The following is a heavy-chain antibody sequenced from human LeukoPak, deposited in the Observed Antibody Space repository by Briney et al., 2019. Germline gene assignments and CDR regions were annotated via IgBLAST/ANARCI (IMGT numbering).Heavy chain of an antibody. D-gene: IGHD4-11*01. J-gene: IGHJ6*03. V-gene: IGHV3-74*01. Sequence: GGSLRLSCAASGFTVRSNYVSWVREAPGKGREWVSRINGDGSSTSYADSAKGRFTISRDNAKNTRYLQMNSLRAEDTAVYYCAREEVTTYYYYMDVWGKGTTVTVSS. CDR3: AREEVTTYYYYMDV. CDR2: INGDGSST. CDR1: GFTVRSNY.